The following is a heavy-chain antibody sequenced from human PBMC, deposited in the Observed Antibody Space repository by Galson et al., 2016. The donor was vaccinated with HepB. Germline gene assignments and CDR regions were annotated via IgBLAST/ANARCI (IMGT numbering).Heavy chain of an antibody. CDR3: ARRQLLSLDS. CDR1: GFTFSDYY. Sequence: SLRLSCAGSGFTFSDYYMSWVRLPHGKGLEWLSYISGSGHTIYYADSLQCRFTISRDNAKNSLFLERTSLTVEDTAVYYCARRQLLSLDSWGQGTLVTVSS. D-gene: IGHD6-6*01. V-gene: IGHV3-11*01. CDR2: ISGSGHTI. J-gene: IGHJ4*02.